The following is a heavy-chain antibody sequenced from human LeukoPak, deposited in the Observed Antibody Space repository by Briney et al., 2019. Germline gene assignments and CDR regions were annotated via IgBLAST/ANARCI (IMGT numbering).Heavy chain of an antibody. V-gene: IGHV3-64D*09. CDR3: VKRGDYPNYGMDV. D-gene: IGHD3-16*01. CDR2: INDNGGNT. CDR1: GFTFGDYA. Sequence: PGGSLRLSCTASGFTFGDYAMSWVRQGPGKGLEYVSAINDNGGNTYFADSLKGRFTISRDNSKNTLFLQMSSLRAEDTAVYYCVKRGDYPNYGMDVWGQGTTVTVSS. J-gene: IGHJ6*02.